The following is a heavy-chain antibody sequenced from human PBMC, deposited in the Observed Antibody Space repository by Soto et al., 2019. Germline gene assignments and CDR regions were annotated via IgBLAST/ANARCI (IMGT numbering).Heavy chain of an antibody. V-gene: IGHV3-23*01. CDR3: AKDYGDGYSYGSNTWFDP. D-gene: IGHD5-18*01. Sequence: PGGSLRLSCAASGFTFSSNAMTWVGQAPGKGLEWVSSISGSGGSTYSADSVKGRFTISRDNSKDTLYLQMNSLRAEDTAVYYCAKDYGDGYSYGSNTWFDPWGQGTLVTVSS. J-gene: IGHJ5*02. CDR1: GFTFSSNA. CDR2: ISGSGGST.